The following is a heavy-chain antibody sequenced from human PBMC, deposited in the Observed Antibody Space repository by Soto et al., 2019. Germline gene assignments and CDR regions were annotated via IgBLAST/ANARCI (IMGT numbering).Heavy chain of an antibody. CDR2: ISSGGST. CDR1: GFTVSNLY. CDR3: ARDTLGGAYDFLH. D-gene: IGHD3-3*01. J-gene: IGHJ4*02. V-gene: IGHV3-66*01. Sequence: EVQLVESGGGLVQPGGSLRLSCAASGFTVSNLYMTWVRQAPGKGLQWVAVISSGGSTYYADSVKSRFTISRDNSKNTLYLEMNSLRAEDTAVYYCARDTLGGAYDFLHGGQGTLVTVSS.